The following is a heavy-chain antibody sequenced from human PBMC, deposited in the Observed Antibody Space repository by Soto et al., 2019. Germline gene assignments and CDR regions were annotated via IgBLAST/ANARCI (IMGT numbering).Heavy chain of an antibody. D-gene: IGHD2-21*02. CDR1: GFSLSASGVG. Sequence: QITLKESGPTLVKPTQTLTLTCAFSGFSLSASGVGVGWIRQPPGKALEWLALIYWDDDKRYSTSLKSRLAITKDTSKNQMVLTMTNMDPVDTATYYCAHHDIGDTFDFWGQGTLVTVSS. V-gene: IGHV2-5*02. CDR2: IYWDDDK. J-gene: IGHJ4*02. CDR3: AHHDIGDTFDF.